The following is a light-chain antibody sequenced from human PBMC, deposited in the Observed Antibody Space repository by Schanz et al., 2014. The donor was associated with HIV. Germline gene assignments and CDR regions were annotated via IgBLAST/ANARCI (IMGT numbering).Light chain of an antibody. Sequence: QSVLTQPPSASGTPGQRVTISCSGSSSTFRSNAVNWYQQLPGTAPKLLIYATYNRPSGVPDRFSGSGSGTSASLAISGLRSEDEADYYCAGWDDSLNVWVFGGGTKLTVL. CDR2: ATY. J-gene: IGLJ3*02. V-gene: IGLV1-44*01. CDR3: AGWDDSLNVWV. CDR1: SSTFRSNA.